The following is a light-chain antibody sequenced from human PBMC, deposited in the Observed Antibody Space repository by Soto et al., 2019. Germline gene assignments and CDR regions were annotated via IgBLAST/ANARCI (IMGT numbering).Light chain of an antibody. Sequence: QSVLTQPASVSGSPGQSITISCTGTSSDIGDYNYVSWYQQHPGKAPKLMIYEVSNRPSGVSNRFSGSKSGNTASLTISGLQAEDEADYYCSSERSSSRLVFGGGTKLTVL. J-gene: IGLJ2*01. V-gene: IGLV2-14*01. CDR2: EVS. CDR3: SSERSSSRLV. CDR1: SSDIGDYNY.